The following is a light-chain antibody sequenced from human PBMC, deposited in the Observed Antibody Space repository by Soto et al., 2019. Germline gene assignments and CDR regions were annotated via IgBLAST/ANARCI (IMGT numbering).Light chain of an antibody. Sequence: LTQSPVTLSLSPGERATLSCRASQSVSSNLAWYQQKPGQAPRLLIYGASTRATGIPARFSGSGSGTEFTLTISSLQSEDFAVYYCQQYGSSPWTFGQGTKVDIK. J-gene: IGKJ1*01. V-gene: IGKV3-15*01. CDR3: QQYGSSPWT. CDR1: QSVSSN. CDR2: GAS.